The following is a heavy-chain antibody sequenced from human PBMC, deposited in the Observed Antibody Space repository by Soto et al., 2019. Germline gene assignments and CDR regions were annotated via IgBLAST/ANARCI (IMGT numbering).Heavy chain of an antibody. V-gene: IGHV4-59*08. Sequence: SETLSLTCTVSGGSISSYYWSWIRQPPGKGLEWIGYIYYSGSTNYNPSLKSRVTISVDTSKNQFSLKLSSVTAADTAVYYCARLEWLVDRKFDPWCQGTLVTVSS. CDR3: ARLEWLVDRKFDP. D-gene: IGHD6-19*01. CDR2: IYYSGST. CDR1: GGSISSYY. J-gene: IGHJ5*02.